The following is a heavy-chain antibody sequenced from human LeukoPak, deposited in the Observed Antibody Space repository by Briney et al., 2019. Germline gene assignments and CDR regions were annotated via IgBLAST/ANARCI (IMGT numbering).Heavy chain of an antibody. CDR3: ARDYYYYDSSANGPFDY. CDR1: GGTFSSYA. D-gene: IGHD3-22*01. V-gene: IGHV1-69*05. CDR2: IIPIFGTA. J-gene: IGHJ4*02. Sequence: GASVKVSCKASGGTFSSYAISWVRQAPGQGLEWMGGIIPIFGTANYAQKFQGRVTMTTDTSTSTAYMELRSLRSDDTAVYYCARDYYYYDSSANGPFDYWGQGTLVTVSS.